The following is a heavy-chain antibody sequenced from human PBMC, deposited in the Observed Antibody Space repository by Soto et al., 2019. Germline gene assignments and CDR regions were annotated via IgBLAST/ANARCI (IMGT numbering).Heavy chain of an antibody. CDR2: FDPEDGET. J-gene: IGHJ5*02. CDR1: GETLTELS. V-gene: IGHV1-24*01. Sequence: ASLRVSGKVSGETLTELSMHCERQAPGNGLEWMGGFDPEDGETIYAQKFQGRVNMTEDTSTDTAYMELSSLRSEATAVYYCATDLLRGRAGLRFNWFDPWGQGTRVTVAS. CDR3: ATDLLRGRAGLRFNWFDP. D-gene: IGHD2-15*01.